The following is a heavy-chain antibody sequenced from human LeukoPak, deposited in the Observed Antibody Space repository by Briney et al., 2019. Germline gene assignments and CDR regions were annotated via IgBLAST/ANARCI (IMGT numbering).Heavy chain of an antibody. CDR1: GFTFSSYS. CDR3: ASGPRRAVGTLWN. Sequence: PGGSLRLSCAASGFTFSSYSTNWVRQAPGKGLEWVSSISSSSSYIYYADSVKGRFTISRDNAKNSLYLQMNSLRAEDTAVYYCASGPRRAVGTLWNWGQGTLVTVSS. D-gene: IGHD3-3*01. CDR2: ISSSSSYI. J-gene: IGHJ4*02. V-gene: IGHV3-21*01.